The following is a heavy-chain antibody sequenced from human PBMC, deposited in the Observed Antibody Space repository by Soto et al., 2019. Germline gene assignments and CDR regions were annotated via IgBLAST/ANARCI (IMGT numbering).Heavy chain of an antibody. Sequence: GGSLRLSSAASGFTDSSHYMTWIRQAPGKGLEWVPVSYDGGRTYYADSVKGRFTTSRDNSKNTLYLQMNSLRAEDTAVYYCARNPPGGTMIVVVITTNYYYGMDVWGQGTTVTVSS. J-gene: IGHJ6*02. CDR3: ARNPPGGTMIVVVITTNYYYGMDV. V-gene: IGHV3-53*05. D-gene: IGHD3-22*01. CDR2: SYDGGRT. CDR1: GFTDSSHY.